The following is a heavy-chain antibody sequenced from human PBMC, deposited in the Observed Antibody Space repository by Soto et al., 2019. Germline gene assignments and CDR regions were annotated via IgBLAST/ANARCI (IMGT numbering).Heavy chain of an antibody. J-gene: IGHJ2*01. V-gene: IGHV1-24*01. Sequence: QVQLVQSGAAVKKPGASVKVSCKVSGYTLTELSMHWVRQAPAKGLEWMGGFDPEDGETIYAQKFQGRFTMTEDTSTDTAYMELSSLRSEDTAVYYCATYPGFGVIYPSYWYFDLWGRGTLVTVSS. CDR2: FDPEDGET. D-gene: IGHD3-10*01. CDR1: GYTLTELS. CDR3: ATYPGFGVIYPSYWYFDL.